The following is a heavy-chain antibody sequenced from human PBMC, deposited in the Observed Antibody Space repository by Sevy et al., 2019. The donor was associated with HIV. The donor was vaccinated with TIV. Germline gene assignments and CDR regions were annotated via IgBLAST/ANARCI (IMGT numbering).Heavy chain of an antibody. CDR3: ARDLYHCSGDCYDAFDI. CDR1: GFTVSSNY. D-gene: IGHD2-21*02. CDR2: IYSGGST. V-gene: IGHV3-53*01. J-gene: IGHJ3*02. Sequence: GGSLRLSCAASGFTVSSNYMSWVRQAPGKGLEWVSVIYSGGSTYYEDSVKGRFTISRDNSKNTLYLQMNSLRAEDTAVYYCARDLYHCSGDCYDAFDIWGQGTMVTVSS.